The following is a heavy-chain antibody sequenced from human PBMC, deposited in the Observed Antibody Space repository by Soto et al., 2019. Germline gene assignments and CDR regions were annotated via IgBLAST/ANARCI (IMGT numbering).Heavy chain of an antibody. J-gene: IGHJ6*03. Sequence: EVQLVESGGGLVQPGGSLRLSCAASEFTVSSYYMNWVRQAPGKGLEWVSVIYSGGSTYYAESAKGRFTISRDISRNMVYLQMNSLRAEDTAVYYCAREQWYYMDVWGKGTKVTVSS. D-gene: IGHD6-19*01. CDR2: IYSGGST. CDR1: EFTVSSYY. V-gene: IGHV3-66*01. CDR3: AREQWYYMDV.